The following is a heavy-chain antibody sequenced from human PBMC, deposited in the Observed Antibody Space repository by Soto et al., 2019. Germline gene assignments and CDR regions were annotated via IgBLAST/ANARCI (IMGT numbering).Heavy chain of an antibody. CDR1: GFTFSSYG. V-gene: IGHV3-30*18. CDR2: ISYDGSNK. D-gene: IGHD3-9*01. J-gene: IGHJ6*02. CDR3: AKGPSQIRYFAPTDYYYGMDV. Sequence: HPGGSLRLSCAASGFTFSSYGMHGVRQAPGKGLEWVAVISYDGSNKYYADSVKGRFTISRDNSKNTLYLQMNSLRAEDTAVYYCAKGPSQIRYFAPTDYYYGMDVWGQGTTVTVSS.